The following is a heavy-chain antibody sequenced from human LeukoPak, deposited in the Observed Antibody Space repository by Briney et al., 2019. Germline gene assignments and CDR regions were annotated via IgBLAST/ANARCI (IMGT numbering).Heavy chain of an antibody. CDR1: GFTFSSYG. J-gene: IGHJ4*02. D-gene: IGHD1-26*01. CDR2: ISGSGGRT. CDR3: AKVRAPRQYYFDY. V-gene: IGHV3-23*01. Sequence: GGSLGLSCAASGFTFSSYGMSWVRQAPGKGLEWVSAISGSGGRTYYADSVKGRFTISRDNSKNTLYLQMNSLRAEDTAVYYCAKVRAPRQYYFDYWGQGTLVTVSS.